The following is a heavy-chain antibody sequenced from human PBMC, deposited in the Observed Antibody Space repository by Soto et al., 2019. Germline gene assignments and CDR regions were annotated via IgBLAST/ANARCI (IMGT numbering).Heavy chain of an antibody. CDR2: IIPIFGTA. J-gene: IGHJ4*02. V-gene: IGHV1-69*13. CDR1: GGTFSSYS. Sequence: GASVKVSCKASGGTFSSYSISWVRQAPGQGLEWMGGIIPIFGTANYAQKFQGRVTITADESTSTAYMELSSLRSEDTAVYYCARSFGFRWNYETHFDYWGQGTLVTVSS. D-gene: IGHD1-7*01. CDR3: ARSFGFRWNYETHFDY.